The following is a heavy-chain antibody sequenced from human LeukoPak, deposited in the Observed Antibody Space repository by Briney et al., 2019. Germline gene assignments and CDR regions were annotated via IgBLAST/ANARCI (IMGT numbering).Heavy chain of an antibody. CDR1: GFTFSSYS. J-gene: IGHJ4*02. CDR2: ISSSSSYI. D-gene: IGHD4-23*01. CDR3: ASYGGLDDFDY. V-gene: IGHV3-21*01. Sequence: PGGSLRLSCAASGFTFSSYSMNWVRQAPGKGLEWVPSISSSSSYIYYADSVKGRFTISRDNAKNSLYLQMNSLRAEDTAVDYGASYGGLDDFDYWGQGTLGTVSS.